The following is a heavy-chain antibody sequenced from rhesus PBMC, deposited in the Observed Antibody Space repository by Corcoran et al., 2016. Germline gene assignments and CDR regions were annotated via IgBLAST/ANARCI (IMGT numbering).Heavy chain of an antibody. Sequence: QVQLQESGPAVVKPSETLSLTCAVSGGSISSSNWWSWIRQSPGKGLEWIGVIYGIGGSTAYNPSFKSRVTISIDTSKNQFSLKLSSVTAADTAVYYCARQIAAAGKGYFDLWGPGTPITISS. CDR1: GGSISSSNW. D-gene: IGHD6-25*01. V-gene: IGHV4-93*02. J-gene: IGHJ2*01. CDR2: IYGIGGST. CDR3: ARQIAAAGKGYFDL.